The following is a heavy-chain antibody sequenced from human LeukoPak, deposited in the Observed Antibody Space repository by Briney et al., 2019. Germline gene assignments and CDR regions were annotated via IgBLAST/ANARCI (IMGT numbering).Heavy chain of an antibody. CDR3: ARDLTGYYMAYGMDV. CDR2: INPNSGGT. CDR1: GYTFTGYY. Sequence: GASVKVSCKASGYTFTGYYMHWVRQAAGQGLEWMGWINPNSGGTNYAQKFQGRVTMTRDTSISTAYMELSRLRSDDTAVYYCARDLTGYYMAYGMDVWGQGTTVTVSS. J-gene: IGHJ6*02. V-gene: IGHV1-2*02. D-gene: IGHD3-9*01.